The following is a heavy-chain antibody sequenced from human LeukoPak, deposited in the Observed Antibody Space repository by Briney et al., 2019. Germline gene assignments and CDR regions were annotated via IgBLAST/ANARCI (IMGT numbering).Heavy chain of an antibody. CDR3: ARYNSSGWLKAPWN. J-gene: IGHJ4*02. Sequence: ASVKVSCRASGGTFSSYAISWVRQAPGQGLEWMGRIIPILGIANYAQKFQGRVTITADKSTSTAYMELSSLRSEDTAVYYCARYNSSGWLKAPWNWGQGTLVTVSS. CDR1: GGTFSSYA. CDR2: IIPILGIA. V-gene: IGHV1-69*04. D-gene: IGHD6-19*01.